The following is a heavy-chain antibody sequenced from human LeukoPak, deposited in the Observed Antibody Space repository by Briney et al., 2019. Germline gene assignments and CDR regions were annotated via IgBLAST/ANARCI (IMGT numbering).Heavy chain of an antibody. CDR1: GGSISSGGYY. J-gene: IGHJ4*02. D-gene: IGHD6-19*01. CDR3: ARLWYSSGWYANYFDY. Sequence: SETLSLTCTVSGGSISSGGYYWSWIRQPPGKGLEWIGYIYYSGSTNYNPSLKSRVTISVDTSKNQFSLKLSSVTAADTAVYYCARLWYSSGWYANYFDYWGQGTLVTVSS. V-gene: IGHV4-61*08. CDR2: IYYSGST.